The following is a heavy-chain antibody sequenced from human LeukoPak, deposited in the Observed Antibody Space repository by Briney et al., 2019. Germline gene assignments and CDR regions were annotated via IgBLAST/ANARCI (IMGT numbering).Heavy chain of an antibody. CDR1: GGSFSGYY. D-gene: IGHD6-13*01. Sequence: PSETLSLTCAVYGGSFSGYYWSWIRQPPGKGLEWIGEINHSGSTNYNPSLKSRVTISVDTSKNQFSLKLSSVTAADTAVYYCAREYSSSVGRAFDIWGQGTMVTVSS. V-gene: IGHV4-34*01. CDR3: AREYSSSVGRAFDI. J-gene: IGHJ3*02. CDR2: INHSGST.